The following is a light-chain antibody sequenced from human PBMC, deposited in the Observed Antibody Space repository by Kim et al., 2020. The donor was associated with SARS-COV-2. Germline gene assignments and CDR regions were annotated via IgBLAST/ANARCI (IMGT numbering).Light chain of an antibody. CDR1: QSVSGN. V-gene: IGKV3-11*01. CDR2: DAS. Sequence: LSPGERAPLSCRASQSVSGNLAWYQQKPGQAPRLLIYDASNRATGIPARFSGSGSGTDFTLTISSLEPEDFAVYYCQQRANWPITFGQGTRLEIK. CDR3: QQRANWPIT. J-gene: IGKJ5*01.